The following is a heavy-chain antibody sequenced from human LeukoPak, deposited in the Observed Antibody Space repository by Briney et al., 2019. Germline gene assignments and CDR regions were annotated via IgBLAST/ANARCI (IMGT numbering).Heavy chain of an antibody. D-gene: IGHD6-6*01. Sequence: AGGSLRLSCAASGFTFSSYAMSWVRQAPGKGLEWVSAISGSGGSTYYADSVKGRFTISRDNSKNTLYLQMNSLRAEDTAVYYCARLNEYSSSWTGYWGQGTLVTVSS. CDR2: ISGSGGST. J-gene: IGHJ4*02. CDR3: ARLNEYSSSWTGY. CDR1: GFTFSSYA. V-gene: IGHV3-23*01.